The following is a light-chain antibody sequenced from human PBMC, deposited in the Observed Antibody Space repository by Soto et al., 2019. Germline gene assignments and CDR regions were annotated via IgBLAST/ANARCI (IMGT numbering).Light chain of an antibody. CDR2: GAS. Sequence: EIVLTQSPGTLSSSPGERATLSCRASQSVSSSHLAWYQQKPGQAPRLPIYGASSRATGIPDRFSGSGSGTDFTLTISRLEPEDFAVYFCQQYGDSPMYTFGQGTKLDI. V-gene: IGKV3-20*01. CDR1: QSVSSSH. J-gene: IGKJ2*01. CDR3: QQYGDSPMYT.